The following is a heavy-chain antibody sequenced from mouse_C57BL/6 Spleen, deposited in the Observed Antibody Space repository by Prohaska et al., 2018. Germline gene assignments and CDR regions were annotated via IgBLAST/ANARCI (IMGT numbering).Heavy chain of an antibody. J-gene: IGHJ1*03. D-gene: IGHD2-5*01. CDR3: MRYSNYWYFEV. CDR1: GFTFSGFW. Sequence: EVQLLETVGGLFQPGGSRGLSCEGSGFTFSGFWMIWVLQTLRKALNGSGDLNSDGSAINNAPAIKDRFTIFRDNDKSAMYLKMSKVRSEDTATYICMRYSNYWYFEVWGTGTTVTVSS. V-gene: IGHV11-2*01. CDR2: LNSDGSAI.